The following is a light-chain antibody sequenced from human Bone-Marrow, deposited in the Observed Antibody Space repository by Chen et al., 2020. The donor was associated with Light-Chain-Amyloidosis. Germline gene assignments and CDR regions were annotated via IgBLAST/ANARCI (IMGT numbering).Light chain of an antibody. Sequence: IVLTQSPGTLPLSPGEGANLSCRANQTISSNYLTWYQQKFGQAPRLLIYGSSSRATGIPDRFTGSGSGTDFTLTINRLEPEDVAMYYCQQYGTSPLTFGGGIKVEIK. CDR3: QQYGTSPLT. J-gene: IGKJ4*01. CDR2: GSS. V-gene: IGKV3-20*01. CDR1: QTISSNY.